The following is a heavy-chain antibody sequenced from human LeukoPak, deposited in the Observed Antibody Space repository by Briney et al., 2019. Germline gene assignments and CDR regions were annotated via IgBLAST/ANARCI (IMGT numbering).Heavy chain of an antibody. Sequence: GGSLRLSCAASGFTFDDYGMSWVRQAPGKGLEWVSGINWNGGSTGYADSVKGRFTISRDNAKNSLYLQMNSLRAEDTALYYCARDAEKNYDFWSGSALGYWGQGTLVTVSS. CDR3: ARDAEKNYDFWSGSALGY. D-gene: IGHD3-3*01. CDR2: INWNGGST. V-gene: IGHV3-20*04. J-gene: IGHJ4*02. CDR1: GFTFDDYG.